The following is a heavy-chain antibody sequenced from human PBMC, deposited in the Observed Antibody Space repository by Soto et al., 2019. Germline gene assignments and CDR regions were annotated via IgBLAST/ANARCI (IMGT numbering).Heavy chain of an antibody. CDR3: AIGPRNSWTCDF. V-gene: IGHV1-69*13. J-gene: IGHJ4*02. Sequence: SVKVSCNASGGTFSNYAISWVRQAPGHGLEWVGGIIPLTETPDYAQTVQGRLTITADEITSASYMELSSLRSDDTAVYYCAIGPRNSWTCDFWGQGTLVTVSS. CDR2: IIPLTETP. CDR1: GGTFSNYA. D-gene: IGHD6-13*01.